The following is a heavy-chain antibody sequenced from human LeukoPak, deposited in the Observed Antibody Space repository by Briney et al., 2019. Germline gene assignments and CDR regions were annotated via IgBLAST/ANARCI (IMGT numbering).Heavy chain of an antibody. CDR3: ARDRFRYCSSTSCYRRWFDP. J-gene: IGHJ5*02. V-gene: IGHV1-2*02. CDR2: INPNSGGT. Sequence: GASVKVSCKASGYTFTSYYMHWVRQAPGQGLEWMGWINPNSGGTNYAQKFQGRVTMTRDTSISTAYMELSRLRSDDTAVYYCARDRFRYCSSTSCYRRWFDPWGQGTLVTVSS. D-gene: IGHD2-2*01. CDR1: GYTFTSYY.